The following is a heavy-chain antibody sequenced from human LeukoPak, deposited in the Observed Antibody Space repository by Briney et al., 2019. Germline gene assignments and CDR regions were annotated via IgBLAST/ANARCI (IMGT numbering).Heavy chain of an antibody. D-gene: IGHD6-13*01. J-gene: IGHJ4*02. V-gene: IGHV4-59*01. CDR3: ARGYSSSWSSIGY. Sequence: SETLSLTCTVSGGSISSYYWSWLRQPPGKGLEWVGYIYYSGSTNYNPSLKSRVTISVDTSKNQFSLKLSSVTAADTAVYYCARGYSSSWSSIGYWGQGTLVTVSS. CDR2: IYYSGST. CDR1: GGSISSYY.